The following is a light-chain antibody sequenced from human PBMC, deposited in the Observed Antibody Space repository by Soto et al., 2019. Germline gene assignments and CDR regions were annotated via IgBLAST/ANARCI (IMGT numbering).Light chain of an antibody. CDR1: SSDVGGYNY. J-gene: IGLJ1*01. CDR3: SSNTSSSPQV. CDR2: DVS. V-gene: IGLV2-14*01. Sequence: ALTQPASVSGSPGQSITISCTGTSSDVGGYNYVSWYQQHPGKAPKLMIYDVSNRPSGVSNRFSGSKSGNTASLTISGLQAEDEPDYSGSSNTSSSPQVFGTGTKVPVL.